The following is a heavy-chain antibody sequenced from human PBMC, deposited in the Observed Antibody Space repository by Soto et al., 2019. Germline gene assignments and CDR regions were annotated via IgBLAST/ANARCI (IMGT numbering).Heavy chain of an antibody. CDR1: GGSISSGGYY. J-gene: IGHJ4*02. D-gene: IGHD4-17*01. Sequence: QVELQESGPGLVKPSQTLSLTCTVSGGSISSGGYYWSWIRQHPGKGLEWIGYIFYSGSTYYNPSLKSRITISVDTSKNQFSLKLSSVTAADTAVYYCARKATVTTCFDYWGQGTLVTVSS. CDR2: IFYSGST. V-gene: IGHV4-31*03. CDR3: ARKATVTTCFDY.